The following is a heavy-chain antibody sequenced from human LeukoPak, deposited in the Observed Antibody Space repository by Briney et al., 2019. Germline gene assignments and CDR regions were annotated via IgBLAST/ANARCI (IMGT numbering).Heavy chain of an antibody. Sequence: ASVKVSCKASGYTFTSYYMHWVRQAPGQGLEWMGIINPSGGSTSYAQKFQGRVTMTRDTSISTAYMELSRLRSDDTAVYYCARDRRGIMDVWGKGTTVTVSS. CDR1: GYTFTSYY. J-gene: IGHJ6*03. D-gene: IGHD3-10*01. CDR2: INPSGGST. V-gene: IGHV1-46*01. CDR3: ARDRRGIMDV.